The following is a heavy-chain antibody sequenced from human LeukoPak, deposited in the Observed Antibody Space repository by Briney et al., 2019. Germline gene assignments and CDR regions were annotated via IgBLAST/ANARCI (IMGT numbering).Heavy chain of an antibody. J-gene: IGHJ3*02. CDR2: ISAYNGNT. CDR3: ARETVAMVHAFDI. Sequence: ASVKVSCKASGYTFTSYGISWVRQAPGQGLEWMGWISAYNGNTNYAQKFQGRVTITADESTSTAYMELSSLRSEDTAVYYCARETVAMVHAFDIWGQGTMVTVSS. CDR1: GYTFTSYG. V-gene: IGHV1-18*01. D-gene: IGHD5-18*01.